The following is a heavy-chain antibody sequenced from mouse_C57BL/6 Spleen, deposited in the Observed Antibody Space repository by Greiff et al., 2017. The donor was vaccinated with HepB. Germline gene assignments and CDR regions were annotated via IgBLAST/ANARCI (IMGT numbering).Heavy chain of an antibody. CDR1: GYSFTDYN. Sequence: EVQLQQPGPELVKPGASVKISCKASGYSFTDYNMNWVKQSHGKSLEWIGVINPNYGTTSYNQKFKGKATLTVDQSSSTAYMQLNSLTSEDSAVYYGAREEGCYSSFNWEMDYWGQGTSVTVSS. D-gene: IGHD4-1*02. CDR3: AREEGCYSSFNWEMDY. CDR2: INPNYGTT. J-gene: IGHJ4*01. V-gene: IGHV1-39*01.